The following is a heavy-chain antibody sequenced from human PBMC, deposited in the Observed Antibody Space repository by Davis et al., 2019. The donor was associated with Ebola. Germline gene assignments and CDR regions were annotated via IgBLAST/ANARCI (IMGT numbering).Heavy chain of an antibody. CDR2: IYWDDDK. CDR3: VHSGRGYSGYDFHY. J-gene: IGHJ4*02. D-gene: IGHD5-12*01. V-gene: IGHV2-5*02. CDR1: GFSLFTDGVG. Sequence: SGPTLVKPTQALTLSCTFSGFSLFTDGVGVGWVRQPPGKALEWLALIYWDDDKRFSPSLQNRLTITTDASRNQVVLSMINLDPVDTATYYCVHSGRGYSGYDFHYWGPGTLVTVSS.